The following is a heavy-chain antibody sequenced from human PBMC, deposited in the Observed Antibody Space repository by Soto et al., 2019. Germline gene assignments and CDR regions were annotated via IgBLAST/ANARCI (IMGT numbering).Heavy chain of an antibody. CDR3: ARHSVPKSYCSGGSCYPYYYGMDV. CDR2: IYPGDSDT. Sequence: PGESLKISCKGSVYSFTSYWIGWVRQIPGKGLEWMGIIYPGDSDTRYSPSFQGQVTTSADKSISTAYLQWSSLKASDTAMYYCARHSVPKSYCSGGSCYPYYYGMDVWGQGTTVTVSS. D-gene: IGHD2-15*01. J-gene: IGHJ6*02. CDR1: VYSFTSYW. V-gene: IGHV5-51*01.